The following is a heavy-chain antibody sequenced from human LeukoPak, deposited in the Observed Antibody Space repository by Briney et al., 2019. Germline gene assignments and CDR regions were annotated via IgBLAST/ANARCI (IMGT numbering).Heavy chain of an antibody. D-gene: IGHD2-2*01. CDR1: GFTFSSYG. J-gene: IGHJ3*02. CDR3: AKDGKRSSTSCSHFDI. V-gene: IGHV3-33*06. Sequence: GGSLRLSCAASGFTFSSYGMRWVRQAPGKGLEWVAVIWYDGSNKYYADSVKGRFTISRDNSKNTLYLQMNSLRAEDTAVYYCAKDGKRSSTSCSHFDIWGQGTMVTVSS. CDR2: IWYDGSNK.